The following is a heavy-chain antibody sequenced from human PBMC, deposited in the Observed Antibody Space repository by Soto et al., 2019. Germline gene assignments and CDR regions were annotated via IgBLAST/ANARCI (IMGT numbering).Heavy chain of an antibody. D-gene: IGHD2-21*02. Sequence: SETLSLTCTVPHASIPHYSGVWMRQPTGKGLEWTGRIYSRGSTNYTPSLKGRITMSVDTSKNQFSLKLNSATATETAVYFCARDQGVVVTADNWFDPWGRGILVTVSS. CDR3: ARDQGVVVTADNWFDP. V-gene: IGHV4-4*07. CDR2: IYSRGST. CDR1: HASIPHYS. J-gene: IGHJ5*02.